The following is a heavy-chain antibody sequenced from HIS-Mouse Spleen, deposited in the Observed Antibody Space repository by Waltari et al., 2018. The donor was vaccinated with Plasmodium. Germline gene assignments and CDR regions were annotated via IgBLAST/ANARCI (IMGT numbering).Heavy chain of an antibody. Sequence: QVTLRESGPALVKPTQTLTLTCTFSGFSPSTSGMCVRWIRQPPGKALEWLARIDWDDDKYYSTSLKTRLTISKDTSKNQVVLTMTNMDPVDTATYYCARHKKRGQLVRGYFDYWGQGTLVTVSS. CDR3: ARHKKRGQLVRGYFDY. CDR2: IDWDDDK. CDR1: GFSPSTSGMC. J-gene: IGHJ4*02. V-gene: IGHV2-70*15. D-gene: IGHD6-6*01.